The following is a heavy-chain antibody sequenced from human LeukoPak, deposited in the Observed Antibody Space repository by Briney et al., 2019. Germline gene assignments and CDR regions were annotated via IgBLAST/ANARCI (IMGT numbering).Heavy chain of an antibody. CDR3: ASGGRWPCYFDY. J-gene: IGHJ4*02. CDR2: IIPIFGTA. D-gene: IGHD5-24*01. V-gene: IGHV1-69*13. Sequence: ASVKVSCKASGGTFSSYAISWVRQAPGQGLEWMGGIIPIFGTANYAQKFQGRVTITADESTSTAYMELSSLRSEDTAVYYCASGGRWPCYFDYWGQGTLVTVSS. CDR1: GGTFSSYA.